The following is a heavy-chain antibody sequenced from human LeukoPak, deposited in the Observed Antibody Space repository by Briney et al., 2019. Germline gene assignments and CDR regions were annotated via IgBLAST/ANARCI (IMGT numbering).Heavy chain of an antibody. CDR2: INSDGSST. CDR1: GFTFSSYW. D-gene: IGHD3-9*01. J-gene: IGHJ6*02. V-gene: IGHV3-74*01. CDR3: ARDILTGYLYYYYGMDV. Sequence: GGTLRLSCAASGFTFSSYWMHWVRQAPGKGLVWVSRINSDGSSTSYADSVKGRFTISRDNAKNTLYLQMNSLRAEDTAVYYCARDILTGYLYYYYGMDVWGQGTTVTVSS.